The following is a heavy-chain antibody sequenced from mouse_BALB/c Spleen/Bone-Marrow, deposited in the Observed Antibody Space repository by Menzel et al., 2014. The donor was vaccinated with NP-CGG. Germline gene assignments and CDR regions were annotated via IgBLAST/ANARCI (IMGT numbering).Heavy chain of an antibody. J-gene: IGHJ4*01. CDR1: GYTFTSYV. V-gene: IGHV1-14*01. CDR3: VRVVYYDYDEGALDY. CDR2: INPYNDGT. D-gene: IGHD2-4*01. Sequence: EVQGVESGPELIKPGASVKMSCKASGYTFTSYVIHWVKQKPGQGLKWIGYINPYNDGTKYNEKFKGKATLTSDKSSSTAYMDLSSLASEDSAVYYCVRVVYYDYDEGALDYWGQGTSVTVSS.